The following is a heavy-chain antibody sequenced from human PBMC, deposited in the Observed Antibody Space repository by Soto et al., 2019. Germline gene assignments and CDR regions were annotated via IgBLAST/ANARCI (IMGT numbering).Heavy chain of an antibody. CDR1: GGSISSYY. V-gene: IGHV4-59*08. Sequence: TLSLTCTVSGGSISSYYWSWIRQPPGKGLEWIGYIYYSGSTNYNPSLKSRVTISVDTSKNQFSLKLSSVTAADTAVYYCARRRGYCSGGSCYSGRDYYYYMDVWGKGTTVTVSS. J-gene: IGHJ6*03. D-gene: IGHD2-15*01. CDR3: ARRRGYCSGGSCYSGRDYYYYMDV. CDR2: IYYSGST.